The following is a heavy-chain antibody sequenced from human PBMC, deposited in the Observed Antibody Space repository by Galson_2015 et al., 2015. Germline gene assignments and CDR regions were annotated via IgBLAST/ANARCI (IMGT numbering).Heavy chain of an antibody. J-gene: IGHJ3*02. CDR3: ARSHRTGLYDAFDI. CDR1: GFTLSSYA. D-gene: IGHD3/OR15-3a*01. Sequence: SLRLSCAASGFTLSSYAMHWVRQAPGKGLEWVAAISKGGTERYYADSVKGRLTISRDNPENTLNLQMNSLRPEDTALYSCARSHRTGLYDAFDIWGQGAGVTVSS. V-gene: IGHV3-30-3*01. CDR2: ISKGGTER.